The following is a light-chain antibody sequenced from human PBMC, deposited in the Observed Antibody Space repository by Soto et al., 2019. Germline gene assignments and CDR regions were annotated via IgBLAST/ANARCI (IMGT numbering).Light chain of an antibody. Sequence: EIVLAQSPGTLSLSPGESATLSCRASQSVSSSFLAWYQQKAGQAPRLLIYGASRRATGIPDRFSGSGSGTDFTLTISRLEPADFAVYYCQQYVISPWAFGQGTKGEI. V-gene: IGKV3-20*01. J-gene: IGKJ1*01. CDR3: QQYVISPWA. CDR1: QSVSSSF. CDR2: GAS.